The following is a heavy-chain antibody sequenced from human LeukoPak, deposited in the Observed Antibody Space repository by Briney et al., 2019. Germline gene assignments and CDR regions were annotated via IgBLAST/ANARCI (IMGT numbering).Heavy chain of an antibody. CDR3: ARPRVYDSSGYYYVFDY. D-gene: IGHD3-22*01. CDR1: GGSISSSSYY. J-gene: IGHJ4*02. CDR2: IYYSGST. V-gene: IGHV4-39*01. Sequence: PSVTLSLTCTVSGGSISSSSYYWGWIRQPPGKGLERLGSIYYSGSTYYNPSLKSRVTISVDTSKNQFSLKLSSVTAADTAVYYCARPRVYDSSGYYYVFDYWGQGTLVTVSS.